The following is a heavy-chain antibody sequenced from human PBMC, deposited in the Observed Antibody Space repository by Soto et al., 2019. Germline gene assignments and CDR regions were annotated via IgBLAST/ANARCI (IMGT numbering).Heavy chain of an antibody. V-gene: IGHV4-31*03. D-gene: IGHD6-13*01. CDR2: IYYNGNN. CDR1: GGSISSTNYY. CDR3: AGGNSSRWYWFDP. Sequence: QVQLQESGPGLVKPSQTLSLTCSVSGGSISSTNYYWSWIRQHPGRGLEWIGYIYYNGNNYYNPSLKSRVTISVDTSKNQFSLKLSSVTAADTAVYYCAGGNSSRWYWFDPWGQGTLGTVSS. J-gene: IGHJ5*02.